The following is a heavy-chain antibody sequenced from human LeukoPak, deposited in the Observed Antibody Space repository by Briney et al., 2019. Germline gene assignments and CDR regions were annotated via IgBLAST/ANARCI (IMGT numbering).Heavy chain of an antibody. J-gene: IGHJ4*02. CDR1: GYTFTGYY. CDR2: INPNSGGT. Sequence: ASVKVSCKASGYTFTGYYMHWVRQAPGQGLEWMGRINPNSGGTNYAQKFQGRVTMTRDTSISTAYIELSRLRSDDTAVYYCERDHNYSDSSGPPDYWGQGTLVTVPS. D-gene: IGHD3-22*01. CDR3: ERDHNYSDSSGPPDY. V-gene: IGHV1-2*02.